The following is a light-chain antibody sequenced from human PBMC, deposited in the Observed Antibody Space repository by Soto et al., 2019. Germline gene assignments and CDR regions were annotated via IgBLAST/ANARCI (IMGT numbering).Light chain of an antibody. J-gene: IGKJ5*01. CDR2: GAS. CDR1: QSVSSSY. V-gene: IGKV3-20*01. Sequence: EIVLTQSPGTLSLSPGERATLSCRASQSVSSSYLAWYQQKPGQAPRLLIYGASSRATGIPARFSGSGSGTDFTLTISSLQPEDFATYYCQQSYSTPGVTFGQGTRLEIK. CDR3: QQSYSTPGVT.